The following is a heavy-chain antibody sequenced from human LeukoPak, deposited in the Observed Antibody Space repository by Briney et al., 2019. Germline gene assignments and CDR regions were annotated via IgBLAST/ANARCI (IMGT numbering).Heavy chain of an antibody. J-gene: IGHJ5*02. CDR3: ARDYPGIAAAGAA. Sequence: ASVTVSCKASGYTFTSFSISWVRQAPGQGLEWMGWISAYNGNTNYAQKLQGRVTMTTDTSTSTAYMELRSLRSDDTAVDYCARDYPGIAAAGAAWGQGTLVTVSS. CDR1: GYTFTSFS. CDR2: ISAYNGNT. D-gene: IGHD6-13*01. V-gene: IGHV1-18*01.